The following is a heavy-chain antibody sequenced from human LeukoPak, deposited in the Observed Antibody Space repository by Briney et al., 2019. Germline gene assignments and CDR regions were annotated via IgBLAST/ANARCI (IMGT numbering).Heavy chain of an antibody. Sequence: SVKVSCKASGGTFSSYTISWVRQAPGQGLVWMGRIIPILGIANYAQKFQGRVTITADKSTSTAYMELSSLRSEDTAVYYCARTAIAVAAVDIWGQGTMVTVSS. D-gene: IGHD6-19*01. CDR3: ARTAIAVAAVDI. CDR1: GGTFSSYT. V-gene: IGHV1-69*02. J-gene: IGHJ3*02. CDR2: IIPILGIA.